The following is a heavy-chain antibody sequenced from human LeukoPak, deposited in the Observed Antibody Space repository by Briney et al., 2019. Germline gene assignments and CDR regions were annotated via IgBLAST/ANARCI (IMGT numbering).Heavy chain of an antibody. D-gene: IGHD2-2*01. Sequence: GGSLRLSCAANGFTFSNYWMGWVRQAPGKGLEWVANIKQDGSEKYYVDSVTGRFTISRDNTKSSLYLQMNSLRAEDTAVYYCARDIGDCSSLSCYDQYYYMDVWGKGATVTVSS. J-gene: IGHJ6*03. CDR1: GFTFSNYW. CDR3: ARDIGDCSSLSCYDQYYYMDV. V-gene: IGHV3-7*01. CDR2: IKQDGSEK.